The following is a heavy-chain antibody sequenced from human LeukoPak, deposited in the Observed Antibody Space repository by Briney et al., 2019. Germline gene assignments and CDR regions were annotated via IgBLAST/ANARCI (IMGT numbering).Heavy chain of an antibody. CDR1: GFTFSSYS. J-gene: IGHJ4*02. CDR2: ISSSNSYI. D-gene: IGHD3-9*01. CDR3: ARDGYDILTGYLYYFDY. V-gene: IGHV3-21*01. Sequence: GGSLRLSCAASGFTFSSYSMNWIRQAPGKGLEWVSSISSSNSYIYYADSVKGRFTISRDNAKNSLYLQMNSLRAEDTAVYYCARDGYDILTGYLYYFDYWGQGTLVTVSS.